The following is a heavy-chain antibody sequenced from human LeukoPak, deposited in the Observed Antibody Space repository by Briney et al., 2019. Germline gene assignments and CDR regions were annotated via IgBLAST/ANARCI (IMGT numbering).Heavy chain of an antibody. CDR1: GGSFSGYY. V-gene: IGHV4-34*01. CDR3: AKDVSILGATFFDY. Sequence: SETLSLTCAVYGGSFSGYYWSWIRQPPGKGLEWIGEINHSGSTNYNPSLKSRVTISVDTSKNQFSLKLSSVTAADTAVYYCAKDVSILGATFFDYWGQGTLVTVSS. D-gene: IGHD1-26*01. CDR2: INHSGST. J-gene: IGHJ4*02.